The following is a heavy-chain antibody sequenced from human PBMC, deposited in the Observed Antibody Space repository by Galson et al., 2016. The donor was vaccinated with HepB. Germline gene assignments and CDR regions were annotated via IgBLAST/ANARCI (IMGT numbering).Heavy chain of an antibody. CDR2: ISSGSSHI. Sequence: SLRLSCAASGFTFSSYSMNWVRQAPGKGLEWVSSISSGSSHIYYADSVKGRFTISRDNAKNSLYLQMNSLRAEDTAVYYCARVRVGATFMDAFDIWGQGTMVTGCS. D-gene: IGHD1-26*01. CDR1: GFTFSSYS. V-gene: IGHV3-21*01. CDR3: ARVRVGATFMDAFDI. J-gene: IGHJ3*02.